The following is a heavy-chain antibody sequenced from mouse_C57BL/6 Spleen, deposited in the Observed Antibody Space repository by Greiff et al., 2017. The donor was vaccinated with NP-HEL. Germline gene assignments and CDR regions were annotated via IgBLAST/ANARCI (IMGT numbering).Heavy chain of an antibody. D-gene: IGHD1-1*01. J-gene: IGHJ2*01. CDR3: ARPFSYYGSSPFDC. CDR1: GYTFTSYW. CDR2: IHPNSGST. Sequence: QVQLQQPGAELVKPGASVKLSCKASGYTFTSYWMHWVKQRPGQGLEWIGMIHPNSGSTNYNEKFKSKATLTVDKSSSTAYMQLSSLTSEDSAVYDCARPFSYYGSSPFDCWGQGTTLTVSS. V-gene: IGHV1-64*01.